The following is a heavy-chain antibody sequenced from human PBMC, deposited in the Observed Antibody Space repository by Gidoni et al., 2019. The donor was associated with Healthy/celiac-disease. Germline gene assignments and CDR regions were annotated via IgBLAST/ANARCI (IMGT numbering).Heavy chain of an antibody. D-gene: IGHD6-13*01. V-gene: IGHV1-69*01. Sequence: QVQLVQSGAEVKKPGSSVKVSCKASGGTFSSYAISWVRQAPGQGLEWMGGIIPIFGTANDAQKFQGRVTITADESTSTAYMELSSLRSEDTAVYYCARGLGDSSSWYPDGMDVWGQGTTVTVSS. J-gene: IGHJ6*02. CDR1: GGTFSSYA. CDR2: IIPIFGTA. CDR3: ARGLGDSSSWYPDGMDV.